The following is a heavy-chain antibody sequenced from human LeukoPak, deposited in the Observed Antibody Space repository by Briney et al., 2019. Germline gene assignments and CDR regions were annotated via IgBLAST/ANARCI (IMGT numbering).Heavy chain of an antibody. CDR3: ARGRSGLAAAGTYDS. V-gene: IGHV3-30*02. Sequence: GGSLRLSCAASGFTFSSYAMHWVRQAPGKGLEWVAFIRNDGRNTYYADSVKGRFAISRDNSKNTLYLQMNSLRAEDTAVYYCARGRSGLAAAGTYDSWGQGTLITVSS. D-gene: IGHD6-13*01. J-gene: IGHJ4*02. CDR2: IRNDGRNT. CDR1: GFTFSSYA.